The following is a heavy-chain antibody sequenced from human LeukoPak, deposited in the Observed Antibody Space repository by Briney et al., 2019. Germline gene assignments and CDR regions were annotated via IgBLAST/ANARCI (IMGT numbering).Heavy chain of an antibody. CDR1: GYTFSGYF. V-gene: IGHV1-2*02. J-gene: IGHJ4*02. CDR3: ARGGYGGNQAGLDDY. D-gene: IGHD4-23*01. Sequence: EASVMVSCKASGYTFSGYFIHWVRQTPGHGLEWMGWINPNTGATNYAQKFQGRVTMTRDTSISTAYMELSRLRSDDTAVYYCARGGYGGNQAGLDDYWGQGTLVTVSS. CDR2: INPNTGAT.